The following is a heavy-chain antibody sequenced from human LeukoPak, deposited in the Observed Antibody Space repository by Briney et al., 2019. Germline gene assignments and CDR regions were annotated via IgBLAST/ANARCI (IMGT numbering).Heavy chain of an antibody. CDR2: IIPILGIA. CDR3: ARVKTGTTQVDY. J-gene: IGHJ4*02. D-gene: IGHD1-1*01. CDR1: GYTFTGYY. V-gene: IGHV1-69*04. Sequence: GASVKVSCKASGYTFTGYYMHWVRQAPGQGLEWMGRIIPILGIANYAQKFQGRVTITADKSTSTAYMELSSLRSEDTAVYYCARVKTGTTQVDYWGQGTLVTVSS.